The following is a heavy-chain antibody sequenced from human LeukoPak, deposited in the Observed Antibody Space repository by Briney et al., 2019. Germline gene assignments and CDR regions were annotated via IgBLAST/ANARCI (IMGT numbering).Heavy chain of an antibody. Sequence: SETLSLTCGVSGGSITRTNWWSWVRQPPGQGLERIGEVSLTGLTNYNPSLSSRVIMALDTSKNHLSLNLTSVTAADTAVYYCTRENGAFSPFGYWGQGTLVTVPS. D-gene: IGHD2-8*01. V-gene: IGHV4-4*02. CDR1: GGSITRTNW. CDR3: TRENGAFSPFGY. CDR2: VSLTGLT. J-gene: IGHJ4*02.